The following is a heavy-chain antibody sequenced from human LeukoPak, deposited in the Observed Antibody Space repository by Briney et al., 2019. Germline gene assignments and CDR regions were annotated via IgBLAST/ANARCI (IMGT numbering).Heavy chain of an antibody. CDR3: ASLGYCTSTRCSDASDI. D-gene: IGHD2-2*01. CDR1: GGTFSSYV. V-gene: IGHV1-69*13. CDR2: IIPISGTG. Sequence: ASVKVSCKASGGTFSSYVINWVRQAPGQGLEWMGGIIPISGTGNYAQKFQGRVTITADGSASTAYMELSSLRSEDTALYYCASLGYCTSTRCSDASDIWGQGTLVTVSS. J-gene: IGHJ3*02.